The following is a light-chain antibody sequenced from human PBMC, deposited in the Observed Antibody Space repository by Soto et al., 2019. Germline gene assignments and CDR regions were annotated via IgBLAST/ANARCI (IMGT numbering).Light chain of an antibody. CDR2: GAS. V-gene: IGKV3-20*01. CDR3: HQYGSSPQT. CDR1: QSFKSSY. Sequence: EIVLTQSPGTLSLSPGDSATLSCRASQSFKSSYLAWYQHTPGQPPRLLIYGASTRATGIPDRFSGGGSGTDFTLTISRLEPEDFAVYYCHQYGSSPQTFGQGTKVDIK. J-gene: IGKJ1*01.